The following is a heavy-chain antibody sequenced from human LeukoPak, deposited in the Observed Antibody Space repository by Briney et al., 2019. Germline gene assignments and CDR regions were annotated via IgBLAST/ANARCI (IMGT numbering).Heavy chain of an antibody. J-gene: IGHJ4*02. CDR3: ARSTYYVFWSGYAHFDY. Sequence: SETLSLTCTVSGGSISSGGYYWSWIRQHPGKGLEWIGYIYYSGSTYYNPSLKSRVTISVDTSKNQFSLKLSSVTAADTAVYYCARSTYYVFWSGYAHFDYWGKETLVTVSS. D-gene: IGHD3-3*01. CDR1: GGSISSGGYY. V-gene: IGHV4-31*03. CDR2: IYYSGST.